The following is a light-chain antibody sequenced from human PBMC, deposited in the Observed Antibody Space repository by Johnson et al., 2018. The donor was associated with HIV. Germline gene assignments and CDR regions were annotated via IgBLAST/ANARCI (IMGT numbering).Light chain of an antibody. Sequence: QSVLTQPPSVSAAPGQKVTISCSGSSSNIGNNYVSWYQQLPGTAPKLLIYDNNKRPSGIPDRFSGSKSGTSATLGITGLQTGDEADYYCGTWDSSLSALSVFGTGTKVTVL. CDR2: DNN. J-gene: IGLJ1*01. V-gene: IGLV1-51*01. CDR1: SSNIGNNY. CDR3: GTWDSSLSALSV.